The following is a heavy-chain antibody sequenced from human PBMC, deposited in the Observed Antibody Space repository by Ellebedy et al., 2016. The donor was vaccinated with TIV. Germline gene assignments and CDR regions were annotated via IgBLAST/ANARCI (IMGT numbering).Heavy chain of an antibody. V-gene: IGHV4-61*01. CDR2: VSYSGGT. D-gene: IGHD5-18*01. CDR1: GGSISSESHY. J-gene: IGHJ4*02. Sequence: MPSETLSLTCTVSGGSISSESHYWSWIRQPPGKGLEWVGYVSYSGGTNYSPSLKSRVTISLDTSKNQFSLKLSSVTAADTALYYCARDNNRMGYYYFDSWGQGTQVTVSS. CDR3: ARDNNRMGYYYFDS.